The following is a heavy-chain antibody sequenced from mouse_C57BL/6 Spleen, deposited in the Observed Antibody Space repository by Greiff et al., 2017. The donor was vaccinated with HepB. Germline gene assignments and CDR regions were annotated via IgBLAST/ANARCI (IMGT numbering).Heavy chain of an antibody. Sequence: QVQLKQPGAELVKPGASVKVSCKASGYTFTSYWMHWVKQRPGQGLEWIGRIHPSDSDTNYNQKFKGKATLTVDKSSSTAYMQLSSLTSEDSAVYYCAIGDYDYDAAYWGQGTLVTVSA. CDR1: GYTFTSYW. CDR2: IHPSDSDT. D-gene: IGHD2-4*01. CDR3: AIGDYDYDAAY. J-gene: IGHJ3*01. V-gene: IGHV1-74*01.